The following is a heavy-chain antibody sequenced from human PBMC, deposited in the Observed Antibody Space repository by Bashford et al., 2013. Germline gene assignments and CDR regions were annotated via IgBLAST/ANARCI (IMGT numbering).Heavy chain of an antibody. Sequence: ASVKVSCKASGYTFTNHGINWVRQAPGQGLEWMGWINTYNTNTKYTQKLQGRVTMTTDTSTGTVYMELRSLRSDDTAVYYCARAVNDYNDMDVWGQGTTVTVSS. CDR2: INTYNTNT. CDR1: GYTFTNHG. J-gene: IGHJ6*02. V-gene: IGHV1-18*04. CDR3: ARAVNDYNDMDV. D-gene: IGHD4-17*01.